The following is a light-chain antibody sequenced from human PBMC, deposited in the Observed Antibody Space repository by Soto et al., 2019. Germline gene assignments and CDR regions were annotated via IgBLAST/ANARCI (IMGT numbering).Light chain of an antibody. Sequence: DIQMTQSPSTLSASVGDRVTITCRASQSISSWLAWYQQKPGKAPKLLIYKASSLESGVPSRFSGSGSGTEFTLTISSLQPDDFATYYRQQYNSYFRTFGQGTKADIK. CDR1: QSISSW. CDR2: KAS. CDR3: QQYNSYFRT. J-gene: IGKJ1*01. V-gene: IGKV1-5*03.